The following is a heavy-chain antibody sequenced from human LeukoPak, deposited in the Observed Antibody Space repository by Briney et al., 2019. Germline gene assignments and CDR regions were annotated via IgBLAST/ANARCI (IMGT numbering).Heavy chain of an antibody. CDR3: ARQTGSSWFDY. CDR1: GGSISRSNW. J-gene: IGHJ4*02. D-gene: IGHD6-13*01. CDR2: ISYNGST. V-gene: IGHV4-4*02. Sequence: SGTLSLTCAVSGGSISRSNWWSWVRQPPGKGLEWIGYISYNGSTNYNPSLKSRVTISVDTSKNQFSLKLSSVTAADTAVYYCARQTGSSWFDYWGQGTLVTVSS.